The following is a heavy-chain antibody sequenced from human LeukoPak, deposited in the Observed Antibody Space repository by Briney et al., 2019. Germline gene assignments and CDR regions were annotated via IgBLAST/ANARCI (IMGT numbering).Heavy chain of an antibody. V-gene: IGHV3-7*01. D-gene: IGHD6-6*01. Sequence: GGSLRLSCAASGFTFSSYWMSWVRQAPGKGLEWVANIKQDGSEKYYVDSVKGRFTISRGNAKNSLYLQMNSLRAEDTAVYYCARDRDKQLGGDDAFDIWGQGTMVTVSS. CDR1: GFTFSSYW. J-gene: IGHJ3*02. CDR2: IKQDGSEK. CDR3: ARDRDKQLGGDDAFDI.